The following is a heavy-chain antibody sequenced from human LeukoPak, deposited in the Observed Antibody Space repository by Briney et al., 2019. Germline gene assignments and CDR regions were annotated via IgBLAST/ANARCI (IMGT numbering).Heavy chain of an antibody. CDR3: ARDRSLVPVGAEPLGY. J-gene: IGHJ4*02. CDR2: INPNSGGT. V-gene: IGHV1-2*02. D-gene: IGHD1-26*01. Sequence: ASMKVSCKASGYTFTGYYMHWVRQAPGQGLEWMGWINPNSGGTNYAQKFQGRVSVTTDTSTSTAYMELRSLRSDDTAVYYCARDRSLVPVGAEPLGYWGQGTLVTVSS. CDR1: GYTFTGYY.